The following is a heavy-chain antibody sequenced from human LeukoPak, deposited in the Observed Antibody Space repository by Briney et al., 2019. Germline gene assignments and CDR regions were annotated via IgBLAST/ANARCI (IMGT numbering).Heavy chain of an antibody. Sequence: SETLSLTCTVSGGSISSSSYYWGWIRQPPGKGLEWLGNVYYSGGHYYNPSLKSRATISVDTSKNQFSLKLSSVTAAYTAVYFCARHRRLSYFGYWGQGTLVTVSS. D-gene: IGHD2/OR15-2a*01. V-gene: IGHV4-39*01. CDR3: ARHRRLSYFGY. CDR1: GGSISSSSYY. CDR2: VYYSGGH. J-gene: IGHJ4*02.